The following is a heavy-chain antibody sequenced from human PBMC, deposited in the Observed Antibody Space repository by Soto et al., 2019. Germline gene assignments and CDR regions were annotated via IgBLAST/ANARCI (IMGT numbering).Heavy chain of an antibody. D-gene: IGHD6-13*01. J-gene: IGHJ4*02. CDR2: INAGNGNT. CDR1: GYTFTSYA. Sequence: ASVKVSCKASGYTFTSYAMHWVRQAPGQRLEWMGWINAGNGNTKYSQKFQGRVTITADESTSTAYMELSSLRSEDTAVYYCARDTALYSSSWYVVWGQGTLVTVSS. CDR3: ARDTALYSSSWYVV. V-gene: IGHV1-3*01.